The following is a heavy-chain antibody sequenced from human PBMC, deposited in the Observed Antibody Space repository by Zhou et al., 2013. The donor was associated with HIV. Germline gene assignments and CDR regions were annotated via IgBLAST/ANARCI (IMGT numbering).Heavy chain of an antibody. Sequence: QVQLVQSGAEVKKPGASVSVSCKASGYTFTNYYIHWVRQAPGQGLLWMGLINPGAGSTTYAQNFQGRVSMTSDTSTSTVYMEVNSLRSDDTAVYYCAREPLGCSGSTCPSYDAFDFWGQGTMVTVSS. CDR2: INPGAGST. CDR1: GYTFTNYY. D-gene: IGHD2-15*01. J-gene: IGHJ3*01. V-gene: IGHV1-46*01. CDR3: AREPLGCSGSTCPSYDAFDF.